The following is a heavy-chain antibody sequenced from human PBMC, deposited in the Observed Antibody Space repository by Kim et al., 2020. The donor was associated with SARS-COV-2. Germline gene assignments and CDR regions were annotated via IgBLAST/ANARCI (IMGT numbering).Heavy chain of an antibody. J-gene: IGHJ5*02. V-gene: IGHV3-7*01. CDR2: IKQDGSEK. Sequence: GGSLRLSCAASGFTFSSYCMSWVRQAPGKGLEWVAIIKQDGSEKYYVDSVKGRFTISRDNAKNSLYLQMNSLRAEDTAVYYCARTVTIFGGVAWFDPWGQGPRVPVSS. D-gene: IGHD3-3*01. CDR1: GFTFSSYC. CDR3: ARTVTIFGGVAWFDP.